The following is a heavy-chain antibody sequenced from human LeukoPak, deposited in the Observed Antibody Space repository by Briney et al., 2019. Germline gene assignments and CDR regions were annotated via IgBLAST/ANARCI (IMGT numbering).Heavy chain of an antibody. V-gene: IGHV3-21*01. J-gene: IGHJ4*02. Sequence: GGSLRLSCAASGFTFSSYSMNWVRQAPGKGLEWVSSISSSSSYIYYADSVKGRFTISRDNAKNSLYLQMNSLRAEDTAVYYCARGKGSGSYYNPFDYWGQGTLVTVSS. CDR3: ARGKGSGSYYNPFDY. CDR1: GFTFSSYS. CDR2: ISSSSSYI. D-gene: IGHD3-10*01.